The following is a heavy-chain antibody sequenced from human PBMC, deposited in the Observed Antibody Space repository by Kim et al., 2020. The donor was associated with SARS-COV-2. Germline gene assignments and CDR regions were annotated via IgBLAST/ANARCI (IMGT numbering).Heavy chain of an antibody. J-gene: IGHJ4*02. Sequence: GGSLRLSCAASGFTFSSYAMSWVRQAPGKGLEWVSAISGSGGSTYYADSVKGRFTISRDNSKNTLYLQMNSLRAEDTAVYYCAKATGYSSSWADRFDYWGQGTLVTVSS. CDR3: AKATGYSSSWADRFDY. V-gene: IGHV3-23*01. CDR1: GFTFSSYA. CDR2: ISGSGGST. D-gene: IGHD6-13*01.